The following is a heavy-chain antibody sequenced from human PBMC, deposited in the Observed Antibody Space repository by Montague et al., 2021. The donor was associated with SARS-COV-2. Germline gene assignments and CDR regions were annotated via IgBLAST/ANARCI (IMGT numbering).Heavy chain of an antibody. CDR1: GFTFSSYA. CDR3: AKGERITMIVVVTLLDY. V-gene: IGHV3-23*01. J-gene: IGHJ4*02. CDR2: ISGSGGST. D-gene: IGHD3-22*01. Sequence: LRLSLSASGFTFSSYAMSWVRQAPGKGLEWVSAISGSGGSTYYADSVKGRFTISRDNSKNTLYLQMNSLRAEDTAVYYCAKGERITMIVVVTLLDYWGQGTLVTVSS.